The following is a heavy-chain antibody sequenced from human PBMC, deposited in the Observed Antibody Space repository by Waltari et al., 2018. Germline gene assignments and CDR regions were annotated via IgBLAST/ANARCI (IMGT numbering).Heavy chain of an antibody. J-gene: IGHJ6*02. CDR1: GGTFSSYA. CDR2: IIPIFGTA. V-gene: IGHV1-69*05. D-gene: IGHD1-26*01. CDR3: ARDGIKAYGMDV. Sequence: QVQLVQSGAEVKKPGSSVKVSCKASGGTFSSYAISWVRQAPGQGLECMGGIIPIFGTANYAQKFQGRVTITTDESTSTAYMELSSLRSEDTAVYYCARDGIKAYGMDVWGQGTTVTVSS.